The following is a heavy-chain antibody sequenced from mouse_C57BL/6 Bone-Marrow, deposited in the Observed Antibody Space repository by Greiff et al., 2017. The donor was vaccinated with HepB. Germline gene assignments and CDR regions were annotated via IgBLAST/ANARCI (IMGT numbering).Heavy chain of an antibody. J-gene: IGHJ3*01. CDR1: GYTFTSYW. CDR2: INPSNGGT. V-gene: IGHV1-53*01. CDR3: ARQKSYDYLAWFAY. D-gene: IGHD2-4*01. Sequence: QVQLKQPGTELVKPGASVKLSCKASGYTFTSYWMHWVKQRPGQGLEWIGNINPSNGGTNYNEKFKSKATLTVDKSSSTAYMQLSSLTSEDSAVYYCARQKSYDYLAWFAYWGQGTLVTVSA.